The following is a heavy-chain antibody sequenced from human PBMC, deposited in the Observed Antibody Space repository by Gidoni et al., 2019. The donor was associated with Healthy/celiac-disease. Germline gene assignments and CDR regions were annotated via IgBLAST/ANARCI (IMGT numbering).Heavy chain of an antibody. CDR2: IYYSGST. J-gene: IGHJ4*02. V-gene: IGHV4-59*01. CDR1: GGSISSYY. Sequence: QVQLQESGPGLVKPSETLSLTCTVSGGSISSYYWSWLRHPPGKGLEWIGYIYYSGSTNYNPALKSRVTISVDTSKNQFSLKLSSVTAADTAVYYCARETYYYDSSGYYWRVFDYWGQGTLVTVSS. D-gene: IGHD3-22*01. CDR3: ARETYYYDSSGYYWRVFDY.